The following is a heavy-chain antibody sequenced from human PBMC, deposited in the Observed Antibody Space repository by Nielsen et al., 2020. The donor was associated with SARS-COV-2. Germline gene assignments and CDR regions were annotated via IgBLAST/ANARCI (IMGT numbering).Heavy chain of an antibody. D-gene: IGHD3-16*02. CDR2: ISGSGGST. J-gene: IGHJ5*02. V-gene: IGHV3-23*01. CDR3: ARVDFTFGGVIAEDWFDP. CDR1: GFTFSSYA. Sequence: GESLKISCAASGFTFSSYAMSWVRQAPGKGLEWVSAISGSGGSTYYADSVKGRFTISRDNSKNTLYLQMNSLRAEDTAVYYCARVDFTFGGVIAEDWFDPWGQGTLVTVSS.